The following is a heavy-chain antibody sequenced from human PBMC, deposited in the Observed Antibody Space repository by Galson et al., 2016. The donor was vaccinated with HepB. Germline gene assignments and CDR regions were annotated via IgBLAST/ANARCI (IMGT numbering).Heavy chain of an antibody. CDR1: GFNFITTW. V-gene: IGHV3-74*01. CDR2: INGDGRNT. J-gene: IGHJ3*02. Sequence: SLRLSCAASGFNFITTWMHWVRQSPGQGLVWVSRINGDGRNTNYADSVRGRFTISRDNAKNTVSLQMNSLRAEDTAIYYCVRDFLWGEGADAFDIWGQGTRVTVSS. CDR3: VRDFLWGEGADAFDI. D-gene: IGHD3-16*01.